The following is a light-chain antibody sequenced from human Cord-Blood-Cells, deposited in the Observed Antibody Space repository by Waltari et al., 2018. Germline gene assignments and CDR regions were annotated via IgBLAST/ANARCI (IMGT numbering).Light chain of an antibody. J-gene: IGKJ3*01. V-gene: IGKV1-27*01. CDR2: AAS. CDR3: QKNNSAPPVT. CDR1: QGISNY. Sequence: DIQMTQSPSSLSASVGDRVTITCRASQGISNYLAWYQQKPGKVPKLLIYAASTLQSGVPSRFSASGSGTDFTPTFSSLQPEEVAIFSCQKNNSAPPVTFGPGTKVDIK.